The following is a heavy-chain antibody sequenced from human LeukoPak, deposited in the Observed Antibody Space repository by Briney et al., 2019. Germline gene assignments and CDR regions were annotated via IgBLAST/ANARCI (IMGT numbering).Heavy chain of an antibody. CDR2: ISSSSRYT. Sequence: PGGSLRLSCTASGFSFSDYYMSWIRQAPGKGLEWISHISSSSRYTNYADSVKGRFTISRDNAKNSLYLQMNSLRAEDTAVYYCARVYGSEYWGQGTLVTVSS. CDR1: GFSFSDYY. J-gene: IGHJ4*02. V-gene: IGHV3-11*03. D-gene: IGHD6-13*01. CDR3: ARVYGSEY.